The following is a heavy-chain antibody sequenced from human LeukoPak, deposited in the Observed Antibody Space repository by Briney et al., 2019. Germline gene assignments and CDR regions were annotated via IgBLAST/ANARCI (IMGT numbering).Heavy chain of an antibody. Sequence: GGSLRLSCAASGFTFSTYAMTWVRQAPGKGLEWVSAISGGGTTTYYADSVKGRFTISRDNSKNTLYLQMNSLRAEDTAVYYCAKRNDPYYYDSSGSRSPAFDIWGQGSMVTVSS. CDR2: ISGGGTTT. V-gene: IGHV3-23*01. J-gene: IGHJ3*02. CDR1: GFTFSTYA. CDR3: AKRNDPYYYDSSGSRSPAFDI. D-gene: IGHD3-22*01.